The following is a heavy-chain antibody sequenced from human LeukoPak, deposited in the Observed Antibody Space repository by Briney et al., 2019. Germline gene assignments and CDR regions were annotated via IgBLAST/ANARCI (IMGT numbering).Heavy chain of an antibody. CDR3: ARHAGGSGSYYGYFDY. CDR1: GGSISSYY. Sequence: SETLSLTCTVSGGSISSYYRSWIRQPPGKGLEWIGYIYYSGSTNYNPSLKSRVTISVDTSKNQFSLKLSSVTAADMAVYYCARHAGGSGSYYGYFDYWGQGTLVTVSS. D-gene: IGHD3-10*01. J-gene: IGHJ4*02. V-gene: IGHV4-59*08. CDR2: IYYSGST.